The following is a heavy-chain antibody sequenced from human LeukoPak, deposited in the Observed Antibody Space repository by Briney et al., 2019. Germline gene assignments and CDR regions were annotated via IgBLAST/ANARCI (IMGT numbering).Heavy chain of an antibody. CDR3: ARGIDGDY. J-gene: IGHJ4*02. CDR1: GFSFSDYW. D-gene: IGHD5-24*01. CDR2: IKKDGSEK. Sequence: AGGSLRLSCAASGFSFSDYWMSWVRQAPGKGLEWVANIKKDGSEKHYVDSVKGRFTISRDNAKNSVYLQMNSLRAEDTALYYCARGIDGDYWGQGTLVTVSS. V-gene: IGHV3-7*03.